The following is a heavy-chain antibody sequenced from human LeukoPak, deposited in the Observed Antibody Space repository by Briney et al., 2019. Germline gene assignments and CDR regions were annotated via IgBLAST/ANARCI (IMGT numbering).Heavy chain of an antibody. Sequence: ASVKVSCKASGGTFSSYGISWVRQAPGQGLEWMGWISAYNGNTNCAQKLQGRVTMTTDTSTSTAYMELRSLRSDDTAVYYCARAFTHYDTFWWFDPWGQGTLVTVSS. CDR3: ARAFTHYDTFWWFDP. D-gene: IGHD3-22*01. CDR2: ISAYNGNT. CDR1: GGTFSSYG. J-gene: IGHJ5*02. V-gene: IGHV1-18*01.